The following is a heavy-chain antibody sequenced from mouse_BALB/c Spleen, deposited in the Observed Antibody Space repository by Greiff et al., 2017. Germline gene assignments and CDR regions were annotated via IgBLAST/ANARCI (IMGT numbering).Heavy chain of an antibody. Sequence: VQLQQSGAELVRPGASVKLSCKASGFNFNDYYMHWVKQRPEQGLEWIGWIDPENGDTIYDPKFQGKASITADTSSNTAYLQLSSLTSEDTAVYYYSRRGKLYCFDYWGQGTTVTVSA. CDR3: SRRGKLYCFDY. CDR2: IDPENGDT. D-gene: IGHD2-1*01. CDR1: GFNFNDYY. V-gene: IGHV14-1*02. J-gene: IGHJ2*01.